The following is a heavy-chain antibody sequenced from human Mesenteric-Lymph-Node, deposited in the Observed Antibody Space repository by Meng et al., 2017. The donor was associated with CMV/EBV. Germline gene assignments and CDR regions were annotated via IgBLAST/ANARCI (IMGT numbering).Heavy chain of an antibody. CDR1: GFTFSHYA. CDR3: ARSVVVVAALDY. V-gene: IGHV3-64*02. CDR2: ISNNGGST. D-gene: IGHD2-15*01. Sequence: GGSLRLSCAASGFTFSHYAMHWVRQAPGRGLEYVSTISNNGGSTYYADSVKGRFTVSRDNSKNTLYLQMGSLRAEDMAVYYCARSVVVVAALDYWGQGTLVTVSS. J-gene: IGHJ4*02.